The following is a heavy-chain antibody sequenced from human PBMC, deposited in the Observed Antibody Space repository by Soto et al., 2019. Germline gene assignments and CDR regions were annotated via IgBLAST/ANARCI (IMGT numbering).Heavy chain of an antibody. CDR3: AREQFLKFIPPPDSSSTSCYFPPHDAFDI. CDR2: IYYSGST. J-gene: IGHJ3*02. Sequence: TLSLTCTVSGGSISSGGYYWSWIRQHPGKGLEWIGYIYYSGSTYYNPSLKSRVTISVDTSKNQFSLKLSSVTAADTAVYYCAREQFLKFIPPPDSSSTSCYFPPHDAFDIWGQGTMVTVSS. D-gene: IGHD2-2*01. V-gene: IGHV4-31*03. CDR1: GGSISSGGYY.